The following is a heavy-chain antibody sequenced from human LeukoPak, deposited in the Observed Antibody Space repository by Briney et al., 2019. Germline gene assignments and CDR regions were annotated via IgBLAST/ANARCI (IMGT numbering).Heavy chain of an antibody. Sequence: SVKVSCKASGYTFTSYDINWVRQATGQGLEWMGWMNPNSGNTGYAQKFQGRVTMTRNTSISTAYMELSSLRSEDTAVYYCAREGIAAAGRPFAYWGQGTLVTVSS. CDR3: AREGIAAAGRPFAY. V-gene: IGHV1-8*01. CDR1: GYTFTSYD. D-gene: IGHD6-13*01. J-gene: IGHJ4*02. CDR2: MNPNSGNT.